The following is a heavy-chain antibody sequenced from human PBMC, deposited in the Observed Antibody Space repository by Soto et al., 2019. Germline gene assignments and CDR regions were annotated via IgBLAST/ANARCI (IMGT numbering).Heavy chain of an antibody. Sequence: EVQLLESGGGLVQPGGFLRLSCAASGFTFSSDVMSWVRQAPGKGLEWVSSIGATGGNTEYADSVKGRFTISRDNSKNTLYLQMNSLSAEDTALYYCAKKEPGVRPIDYWGQGALVTVSS. CDR1: GFTFSSDV. CDR3: AKKEPGVRPIDY. CDR2: IGATGGNT. V-gene: IGHV3-23*01. J-gene: IGHJ4*02. D-gene: IGHD3-10*02.